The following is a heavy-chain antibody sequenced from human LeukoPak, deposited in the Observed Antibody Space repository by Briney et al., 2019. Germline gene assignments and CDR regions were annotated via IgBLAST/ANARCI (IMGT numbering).Heavy chain of an antibody. CDR2: IYYSGST. V-gene: IGHV4-31*03. J-gene: IGHJ4*02. CDR3: ARGAGGDYPFDY. Sequence: PSETLSLTCTVSGGSISSDDYYWSWIRQHPGKGLEWIGYIYYSGSTYYNPSLKSRVTISVDTSKNQFSLKLSSVTAADTAVYYCARGAGGDYPFDYWGQGSLVTV. CDR1: GGSISSDDYY. D-gene: IGHD4-17*01.